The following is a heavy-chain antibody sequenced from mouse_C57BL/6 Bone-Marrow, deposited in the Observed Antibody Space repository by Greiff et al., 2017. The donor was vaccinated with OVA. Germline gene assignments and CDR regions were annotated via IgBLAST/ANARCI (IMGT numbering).Heavy chain of an antibody. V-gene: IGHV1-64*01. J-gene: IGHJ4*01. CDR2: IHPNSGST. Sequence: VQLQQSGAELVKPGASVKLSCKASGYTFTSYWMHWVKQRPGQGLEWIGMIHPNSGSTNYNEKFQSKATLTVDKSSSTASMQLSSLTSEDSAVYYCASSDWALDYYDMDYWGQGTSVTVSS. CDR3: ASSDWALDYYDMDY. CDR1: GYTFTSYW. D-gene: IGHD4-1*01.